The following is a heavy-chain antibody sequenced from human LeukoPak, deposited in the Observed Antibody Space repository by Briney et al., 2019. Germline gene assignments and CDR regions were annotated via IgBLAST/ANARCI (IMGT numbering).Heavy chain of an antibody. CDR3: ARGPWIQLWSVPFDY. D-gene: IGHD5-18*01. J-gene: IGHJ4*02. CDR2: IYHSGST. V-gene: IGHV4-38-2*01. CDR1: GYSISSGYY. Sequence: SETLSLTCAVSGYSISSGYYWGWIRQPPGKGLEWIGSIYHSGSTYYNPSLKSRVTISVDTSKNQFSLKLSSVTAADTAVYYCARGPWIQLWSVPFDYWGQGTLVTVSS.